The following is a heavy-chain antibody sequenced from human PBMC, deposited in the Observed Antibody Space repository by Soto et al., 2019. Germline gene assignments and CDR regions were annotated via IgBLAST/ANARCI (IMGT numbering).Heavy chain of an antibody. D-gene: IGHD3-22*01. CDR2: INAYSTYT. Sequence: VQLVQSGAEVKKPGASVKVSCKASGYTFTSYGFSWVRQAPGQGLEWMGWINAYSTYTDYAQNLQGRVTMTTDRSTSTAYMELRSLRSDDTAVYYCARDDSSGPGRFDPWGQGTLVTVSS. CDR1: GYTFTSYG. J-gene: IGHJ5*02. CDR3: ARDDSSGPGRFDP. V-gene: IGHV1-18*01.